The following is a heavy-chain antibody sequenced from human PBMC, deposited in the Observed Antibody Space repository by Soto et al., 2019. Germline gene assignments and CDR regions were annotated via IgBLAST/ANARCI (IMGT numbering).Heavy chain of an antibody. CDR2: IFYDGGRE. CDR3: TKSRDHYSFYYFHGMDV. V-gene: IGHV3-30*18. CDR1: GFTFRNYG. D-gene: IGHD4-4*01. Sequence: GGSLRLSCAASGFTFRNYGMHWVRQAPGKGLEWVAVIFYDGGREEYADSVKGRFTISRDNSNNTLFLQMNSLRAEDTAVYFCTKSRDHYSFYYFHGMDVWGQGTTVTVSS. J-gene: IGHJ6*02.